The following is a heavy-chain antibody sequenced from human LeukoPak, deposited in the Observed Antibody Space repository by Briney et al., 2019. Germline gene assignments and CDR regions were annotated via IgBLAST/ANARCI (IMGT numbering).Heavy chain of an antibody. CDR3: ARLGSSGWYTNYWFDP. CDR1: GGSISSSSYY. Sequence: SETLSLTCTVSGGSISSSSYYWGWIRQPPGKGLEWIGSIYYSGSTYYNPSRKSRVTISVDTSKNQFSLKLSSVTGADTAVYYCARLGSSGWYTNYWFDPRGQGTMVTV. J-gene: IGHJ5*02. V-gene: IGHV4-39*01. D-gene: IGHD6-19*01. CDR2: IYYSGST.